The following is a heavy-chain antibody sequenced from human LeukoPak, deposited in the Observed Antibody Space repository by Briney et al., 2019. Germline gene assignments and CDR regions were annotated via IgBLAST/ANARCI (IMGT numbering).Heavy chain of an antibody. D-gene: IGHD3-22*01. V-gene: IGHV3-21*01. CDR1: GFTFSSYS. J-gene: IGHJ3*02. Sequence: GGSLRLSCAASGFTFSSYSMNWVRQAPGKGLEWVSSISSSSSYIYYVDSVKGRFTISRDNAKNSLYLQMNSLRAEDTAVYYCARGSYDSSGYYFFLADDAFDIWGQGTMVTVSS. CDR3: ARGSYDSSGYYFFLADDAFDI. CDR2: ISSSSSYI.